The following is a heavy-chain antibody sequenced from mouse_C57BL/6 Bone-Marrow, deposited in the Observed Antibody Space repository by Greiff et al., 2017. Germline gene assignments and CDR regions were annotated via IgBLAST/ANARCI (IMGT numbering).Heavy chain of an antibody. CDR3: TTYGNYGFAWFAY. CDR1: GFNIKDDY. J-gene: IGHJ3*01. CDR2: IDPENGDT. D-gene: IGHD2-1*01. Sequence: EVQLPQSGAELVRPGASVKLSCTASGFNIKDDYMHWVKQRPEQGLEWIGWIDPENGDTEYASKFQGQANITADTSSNTAYLQLSSLTSEDTAVYYCTTYGNYGFAWFAYWGQGTLVTVSA. V-gene: IGHV14-4*01.